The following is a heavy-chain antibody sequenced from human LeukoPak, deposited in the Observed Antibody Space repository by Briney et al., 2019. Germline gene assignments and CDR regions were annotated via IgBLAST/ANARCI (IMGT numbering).Heavy chain of an antibody. J-gene: IGHJ4*02. V-gene: IGHV3-30*02. CDR3: ANGLPAAISSFDY. CDR1: GFTFTNYG. CDR2: IQFDGSIK. D-gene: IGHD2-2*01. Sequence: PGGSLRLSCAASGFTFTNYGMHWVRQAPGKGLEWVAFIQFDGSIKYYPDSVKDRFTISRDNSKNTVYLQMNSLRPEDTAVYYCANGLPAAISSFDYWGQGTLVTVSS.